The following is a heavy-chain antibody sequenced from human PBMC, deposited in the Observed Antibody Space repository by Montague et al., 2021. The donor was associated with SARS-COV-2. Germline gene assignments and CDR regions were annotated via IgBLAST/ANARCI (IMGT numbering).Heavy chain of an antibody. J-gene: IGHJ3*02. CDR1: GFSLSTSGMR. Sequence: PALVKPTQTLTLTCTLSGFSLSTSGMRASWIRQPPGKALKWLARXDWDDDKFYSTSLKTRLTISKDTSKNQVVLTMTNMDPVDTATYYCARSYYDILTNYYDAFDIWGQGTMVTVSS. D-gene: IGHD3-9*01. V-gene: IGHV2-70*04. CDR2: XDWDDDK. CDR3: ARSYYDILTNYYDAFDI.